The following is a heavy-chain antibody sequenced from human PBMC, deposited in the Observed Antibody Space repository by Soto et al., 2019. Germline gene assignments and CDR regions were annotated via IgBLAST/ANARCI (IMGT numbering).Heavy chain of an antibody. D-gene: IGHD3-10*01. Sequence: PGGSLRLSCEVSGFTFEHYAMTWVRWAPGKGLDWVSAISGGSSTYYADTVQGRFTISRDNSKKTLYLRMNSLRAEDTATYYCAKKLGSWPHDGFDFWGQGTMVTVSS. CDR1: GFTFEHYA. CDR2: ISGGSST. J-gene: IGHJ3*01. CDR3: AKKLGSWPHDGFDF. V-gene: IGHV3-23*01.